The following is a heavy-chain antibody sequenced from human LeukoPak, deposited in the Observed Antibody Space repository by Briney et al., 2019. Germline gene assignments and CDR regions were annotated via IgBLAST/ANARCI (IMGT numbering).Heavy chain of an antibody. CDR1: GFTFSSFG. CDR3: ARGGNAFDI. Sequence: GGSLRLSCAASGFTFSSFGMHWVRRAPGKGLEWVAVIWYDGSEKFYADSVKGRFTISRDNSKNTLYLQMNSLRVEDTAAYYCARGGNAFDIWGQGTMVTVSS. V-gene: IGHV3-33*01. D-gene: IGHD1-14*01. CDR2: IWYDGSEK. J-gene: IGHJ3*02.